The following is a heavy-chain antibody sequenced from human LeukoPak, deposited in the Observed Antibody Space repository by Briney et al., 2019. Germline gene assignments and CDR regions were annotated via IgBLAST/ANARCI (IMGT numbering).Heavy chain of an antibody. CDR1: GFAFSSYW. Sequence: GGSLRLSCVASGFAFSSYWMNWVRQAPGKGLEWVANIKQDGSEKYYVDSVKGRFTISRDNAKNSLYLQMNSLRAEDTAVYYCAREEIAAAGTTPIDYWGQGTLVTVSS. V-gene: IGHV3-7*01. J-gene: IGHJ4*02. D-gene: IGHD6-13*01. CDR3: AREEIAAAGTTPIDY. CDR2: IKQDGSEK.